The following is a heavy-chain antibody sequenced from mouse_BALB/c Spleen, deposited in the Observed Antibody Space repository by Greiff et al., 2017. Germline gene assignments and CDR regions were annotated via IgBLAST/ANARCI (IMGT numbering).Heavy chain of an antibody. CDR3: ARVQGNAWFAY. J-gene: IGHJ3*01. D-gene: IGHD2-1*01. Sequence: QVQLQQSGAELVKPGASVKLSCKASGYTFTSYYMYWVKQRPGQGLEWIGEINPSNGGTNFNEKFKSKATLTVDKSSSTAYMHLSSLTSEDSAVYYCARVQGNAWFAYWGQGTLVTVSA. CDR2: INPSNGGT. V-gene: IGHV1S81*02. CDR1: GYTFTSYY.